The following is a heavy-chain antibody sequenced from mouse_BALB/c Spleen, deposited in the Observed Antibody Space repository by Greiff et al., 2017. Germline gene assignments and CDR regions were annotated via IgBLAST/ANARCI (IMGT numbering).Heavy chain of an antibody. CDR2: ISDGGSYT. V-gene: IGHV5-4*02. CDR1: GFTFSDYY. Sequence: DVHLVESGGGLVKPGGSLKLSCAASGFTFSDYYMYWVRQTPEKRLEWVATISDGGSYTYYPDSVKGRFTISRDNAKNNLYLQMSSLKSEDTAMYYCARDRDGGFAYWGQETLVTVSA. CDR3: ARDRDGGFAY. D-gene: IGHD2-3*01. J-gene: IGHJ3*01.